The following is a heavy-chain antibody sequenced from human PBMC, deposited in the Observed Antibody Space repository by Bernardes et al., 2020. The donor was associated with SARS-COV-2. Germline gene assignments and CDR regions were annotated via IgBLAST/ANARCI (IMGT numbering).Heavy chain of an antibody. V-gene: IGHV4-31*03. D-gene: IGHD3-3*01. CDR2: IYYSGST. J-gene: IGHJ6*02. CDR3: ARDLASITIFGVVKYFGMDV. Sequence: SETLSLTCTVSGRSFSSGGYYWSWIPQHPGKGLEWIGYIYYSGSTYDNPSLKSRVTIPVDTSKNQFSLKLSSVTAADTAVYYCARDLASITIFGVVKYFGMDVWGQGTTVTVSS. CDR1: GRSFSSGGYY.